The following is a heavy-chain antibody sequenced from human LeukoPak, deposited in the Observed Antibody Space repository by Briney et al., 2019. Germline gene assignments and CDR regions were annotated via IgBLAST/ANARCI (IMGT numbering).Heavy chain of an antibody. V-gene: IGHV1-69*04. CDR1: GGTFSSYA. D-gene: IGHD2-15*01. CDR3: ARDQGIGNASDI. J-gene: IGHJ3*02. Sequence: GSSVKVSCKASGGTFSSYAISWVRQAPGQGLEWMGRINVILDTANYAQKFQGRVTIIADISTSTSYMELSSLRSEDTAVYYCARDQGIGNASDIWGQGTMVTVSS. CDR2: INVILDTA.